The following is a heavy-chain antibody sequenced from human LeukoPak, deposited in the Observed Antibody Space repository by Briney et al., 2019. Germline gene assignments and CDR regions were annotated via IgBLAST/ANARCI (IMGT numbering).Heavy chain of an antibody. CDR2: IRYDGSNK. CDR3: ARDKVGWEYSSPPGAFDI. Sequence: PGKSLRLSCEVSGFTFSKYGMHWVRQAPGKGLEWVAFIRYDGSNKYYADSVKGRFTISRDNAKNSLYLQMNSLRAEDTAVYYCARDKVGWEYSSPPGAFDIWGQGTMVTVSS. V-gene: IGHV3-33*01. CDR1: GFTFSKYG. D-gene: IGHD6-6*01. J-gene: IGHJ3*02.